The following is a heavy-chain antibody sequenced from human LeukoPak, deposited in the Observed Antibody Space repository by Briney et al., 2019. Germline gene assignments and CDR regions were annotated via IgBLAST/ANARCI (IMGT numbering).Heavy chain of an antibody. CDR1: GFTFSSYW. CDR2: INTDGSST. J-gene: IGHJ4*02. V-gene: IGHV3-74*01. CDR3: ARVGYGGTWYVDY. D-gene: IGHD6-13*01. Sequence: GGSLRLSCAASGFTFSSYWMHWVRQAPGKGLVWVSRINTDGSSTSYADSVKGRFTISRDSAKNTLYLQMNSLRAEDTAVYYCARVGYGGTWYVDYWGQGTLVTVSS.